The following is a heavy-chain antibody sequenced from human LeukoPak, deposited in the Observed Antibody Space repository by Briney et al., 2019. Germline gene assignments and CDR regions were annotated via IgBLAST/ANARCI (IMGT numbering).Heavy chain of an antibody. D-gene: IGHD6-13*01. CDR3: ARVAEAAACDY. J-gene: IGHJ4*02. Sequence: GGSLRLSCAASGFTFSSYGMSWVRQAPGKGLEWVSAISGSGGSTYYADSVKGRFTISRDNAKSSLYLQMNSLRADDTAVYYCARVAEAAACDYWGQGTLVTVSS. CDR2: ISGSGGST. CDR1: GFTFSSYG. V-gene: IGHV3-23*01.